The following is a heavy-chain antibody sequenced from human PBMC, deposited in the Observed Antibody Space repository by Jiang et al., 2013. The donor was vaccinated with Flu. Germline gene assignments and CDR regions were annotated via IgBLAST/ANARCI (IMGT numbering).Heavy chain of an antibody. V-gene: IGHV7-4-1*02. CDR3: ARAAVGKQWLTTGGGDY. D-gene: IGHD6-19*01. Sequence: KASGYTFTSYAMNWVRQAPGQGLEWMGWINTNTGNPTYAQGFTGRFVFSLDTSVSTAYLQISSLKAEDTAVYYCARAAVGKQWLTTGGGDYWGQGTLVTVSS. CDR1: GYTFTSYA. J-gene: IGHJ4*02. CDR2: INTNTGNP.